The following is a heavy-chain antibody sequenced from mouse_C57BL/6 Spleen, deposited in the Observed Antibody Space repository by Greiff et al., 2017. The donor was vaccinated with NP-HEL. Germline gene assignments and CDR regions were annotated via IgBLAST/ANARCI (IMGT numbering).Heavy chain of an antibody. Sequence: EVMLVESEGGLVQPGSSMKLSCTASGFTFSDYYMAWVRQVPEKGLEWVANINYDGSSPYYLDSLKSRFIISRDNAKNILYLQMSSLKSEDTATYYCARCDGYYSYFDYWGQGTTLTVSS. CDR3: ARCDGYYSYFDY. D-gene: IGHD2-3*01. V-gene: IGHV5-16*01. J-gene: IGHJ2*01. CDR2: INYDGSSP. CDR1: GFTFSDYY.